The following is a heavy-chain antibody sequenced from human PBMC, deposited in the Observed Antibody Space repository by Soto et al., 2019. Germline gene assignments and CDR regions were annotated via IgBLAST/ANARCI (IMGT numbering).Heavy chain of an antibody. CDR1: GFTFSSYA. Sequence: PGGSLRLSCSASGFTFSSYAMHWVRQAPGKGLEYVSAISSNGGSTYYADSVKGRFTISRDNSKNTLYLQMSSLRAEDTAVYYCVKGSRYYDILTGFDYWGQGTLVTVSS. J-gene: IGHJ4*02. CDR3: VKGSRYYDILTGFDY. D-gene: IGHD3-9*01. CDR2: ISSNGGST. V-gene: IGHV3-64D*06.